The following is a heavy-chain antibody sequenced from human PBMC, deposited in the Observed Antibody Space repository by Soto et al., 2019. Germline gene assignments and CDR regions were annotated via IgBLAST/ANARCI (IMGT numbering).Heavy chain of an antibody. CDR2: ISGGATNT. D-gene: IGHD3-22*01. CDR1: GFTFFAYA. V-gene: IGHV3-23*01. J-gene: IGHJ4*02. CDR3: ASADRSGFGSDY. Sequence: GWSLRLSCVASGFTFFAYAVNCVRQAPCKGLEWASTISGGATNTYYADSVKRRITISRDNSKNTLYLQKNSLRAEDTAVYYCASADRSGFGSDYWGQGTLVTVSS.